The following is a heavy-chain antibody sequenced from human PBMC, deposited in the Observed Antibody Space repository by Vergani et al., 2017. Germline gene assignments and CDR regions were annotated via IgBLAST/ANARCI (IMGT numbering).Heavy chain of an antibody. Sequence: EVQLVESGGVVVQPGGSLRLSCAASGFTFDDYTMHWVRQAPGKGLEWVSLISWDGGSTYYADSVKGRFTISRDNSKNSLYLQMNSLRTEDTALYYCAKYRGNYYDSSGYFDYWGQGTLVTVSS. V-gene: IGHV3-43*01. D-gene: IGHD3-22*01. CDR2: ISWDGGST. CDR1: GFTFDDYT. CDR3: AKYRGNYYDSSGYFDY. J-gene: IGHJ4*02.